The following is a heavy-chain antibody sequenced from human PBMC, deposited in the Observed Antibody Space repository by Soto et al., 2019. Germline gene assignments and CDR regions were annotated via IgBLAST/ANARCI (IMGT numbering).Heavy chain of an antibody. Sequence: QVHLVQSGAEVKKPGASVKVSCKASGYSFTDYYMHWVRQAPGQGLEWMGWINTKTGGTNYAQRVQGRVTMTGDTSINTAYMELSRLRSDDTAVYYCARVRPTGWFDPWGQGTVFTVSS. CDR3: ARVRPTGWFDP. V-gene: IGHV1-2*02. CDR1: GYSFTDYY. CDR2: INTKTGGT. J-gene: IGHJ5*02.